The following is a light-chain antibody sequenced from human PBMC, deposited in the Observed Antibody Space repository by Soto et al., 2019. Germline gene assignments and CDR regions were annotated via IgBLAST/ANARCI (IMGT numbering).Light chain of an antibody. V-gene: IGLV3-21*04. J-gene: IGLJ2*01. CDR2: YDT. CDR1: NIGSKS. Sequence: SYDLTQPPAVSVAPGKTAKITCGGSNIGSKSVHWYQQKPGQAPVLVIYYDTDRPSGVPERLSGSNSGSTAALTISRVEAGDEADYYCQVWDIGSGVIFGGGTKLTVL. CDR3: QVWDIGSGVI.